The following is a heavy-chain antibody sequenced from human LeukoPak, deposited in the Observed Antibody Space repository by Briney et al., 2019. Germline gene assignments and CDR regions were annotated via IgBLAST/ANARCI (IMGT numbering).Heavy chain of an antibody. CDR1: GATISSSSYH. Sequence: SETLSLTCIVSGATISSSSYHWGWIRQPPGKGLEWIGNIYYSGSTYNNPSLKSRVTISVDTSKNHFSLNLSSVTAADTAVYYCARRDIIYGDYVGAFDYWGQGTLVTVSS. V-gene: IGHV4-39*01. CDR2: IYYSGST. CDR3: ARRDIIYGDYVGAFDY. J-gene: IGHJ4*02. D-gene: IGHD4-17*01.